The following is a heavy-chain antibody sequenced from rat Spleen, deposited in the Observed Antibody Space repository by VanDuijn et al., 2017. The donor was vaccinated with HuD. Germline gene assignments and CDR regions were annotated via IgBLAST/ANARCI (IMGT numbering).Heavy chain of an antibody. CDR2: INYDGSTV. V-gene: IGHV5-7*01. J-gene: IGHJ1*01. CDR1: GFTFSDYN. D-gene: IGHD2-5*01. Sequence: EVQLVESGGGLVQPGRSMKLSCAASGFTFSDYNMAWVRQAPKKGLEWVATINYDGSTVHYRDSVKGRFTISRDTAQNTLYLQMNSLRSEDMATYYCVRQGYLRDWYFDFWGPGTMVTVSS. CDR3: VRQGYLRDWYFDF.